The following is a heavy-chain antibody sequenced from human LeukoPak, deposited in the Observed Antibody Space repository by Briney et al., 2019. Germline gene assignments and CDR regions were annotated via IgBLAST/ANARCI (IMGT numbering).Heavy chain of an antibody. CDR2: ISANNGNR. CDR3: ARQGYGGHSQGAADY. D-gene: IGHD4-23*01. Sequence: ASVEVSCKASGYTFTNYGISWVRQAPGQGLEWMGWISANNGNRNYAQKLQDRVSMTTDTSTSTAYMELRSLRSDDTAVYYCARQGYGGHSQGAADYWGQGTLVTVSS. J-gene: IGHJ4*02. CDR1: GYTFTNYG. V-gene: IGHV1-18*01.